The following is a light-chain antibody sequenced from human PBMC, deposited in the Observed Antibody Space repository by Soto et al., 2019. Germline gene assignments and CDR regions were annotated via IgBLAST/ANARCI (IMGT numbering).Light chain of an antibody. V-gene: IGKV3-20*01. J-gene: IGKJ1*01. CDR1: QSVTGSY. CDR2: GAS. CDR3: QQYGSSPTT. Sequence: EIVLTQSPGTLSLSPGEGATLSCRASQSVTGSYLAWYQQKPGQAPRLLIYGASTRATGIPDRFSGSGSGTDFTLTISRPEPEDFAVYCCQQYGSSPTTFGQGTKV.